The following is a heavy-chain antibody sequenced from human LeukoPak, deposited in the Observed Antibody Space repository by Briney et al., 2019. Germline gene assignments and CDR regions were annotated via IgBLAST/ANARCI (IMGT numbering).Heavy chain of an antibody. CDR2: IYTSGST. D-gene: IGHD6-19*01. CDR1: GGSISSGSYY. V-gene: IGHV4-61*02. J-gene: IGHJ4*02. CDR3: ARGVFRVAGSYYFDY. Sequence: SETLSLTCTVSGGSISSGSYYWSWIRQPAGKGLEWIGRIYTSGSTNYNPSLKSRVTISVGTSKNQFSLKLSSVTAADTAVYYCARGVFRVAGSYYFDYWGQGTLVTVSS.